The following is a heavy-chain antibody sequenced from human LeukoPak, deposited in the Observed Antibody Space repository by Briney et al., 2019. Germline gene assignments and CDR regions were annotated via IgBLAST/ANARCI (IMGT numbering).Heavy chain of an antibody. J-gene: IGHJ5*02. CDR3: ARYSEMSNCRWFDP. Sequence: RTSETLSLTCSASGGSIAPYFWSWNRQSPGKGLEWIGWIHYSGSTSYNPSLKSRVTMSVDTSKNQFSLKLSSLTAADTAIYYCARYSEMSNCRWFDPWGQGILVTVSS. CDR1: GGSIAPYF. D-gene: IGHD5-18*01. V-gene: IGHV4-59*08. CDR2: IHYSGST.